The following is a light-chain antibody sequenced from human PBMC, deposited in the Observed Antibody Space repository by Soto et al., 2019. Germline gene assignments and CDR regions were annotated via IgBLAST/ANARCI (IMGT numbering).Light chain of an antibody. CDR2: DVS. V-gene: IGLV2-14*01. J-gene: IGLJ1*01. CDR3: SSYTRSSTLYV. CDR1: SSDVGGYNY. Sequence: QSVLTQPASVSGSPGQSIIISCTGTSSDVGGYNYVSWYQQHPGKAPKLMIYDVSNRPSGVSNRFSGSKSGNTASLTISGLQAEDEADYYCSSYTRSSTLYVFGTGTKLTVL.